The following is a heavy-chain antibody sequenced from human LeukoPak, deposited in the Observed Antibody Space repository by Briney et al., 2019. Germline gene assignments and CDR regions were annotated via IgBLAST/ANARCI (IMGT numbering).Heavy chain of an antibody. V-gene: IGHV3-23*01. J-gene: IGHJ4*02. CDR3: AKTGRGTTTFHYFDY. CDR2: VSGSGGST. CDR1: GFTFTSYA. D-gene: IGHD1-26*01. Sequence: GGSLRLSCVASGFTFTSYAMTWVRQAPGKGLEWVSVVSGSGGSTDHADSVEGRFTISKDNSKNTLYLQMNSLRAEDTAVYYCAKTGRGTTTFHYFDYWGQGTLVTVSS.